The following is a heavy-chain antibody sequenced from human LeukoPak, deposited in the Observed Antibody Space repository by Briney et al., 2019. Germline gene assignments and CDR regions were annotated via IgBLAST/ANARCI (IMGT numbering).Heavy chain of an antibody. CDR2: ISSSSSYI. J-gene: IGHJ3*02. V-gene: IGHV3-21*01. CDR3: AGVDFWSGYPYDAFDI. D-gene: IGHD3-3*01. CDR1: GFTFSSYS. Sequence: GGSLRLSCAASGFTFSSYSMNWVRQAPGKGLEWVSSISSSSSYIYYADSVKGRFTISRDNAKNSLYLQMNSLRAGDTAVYYCAGVDFWSGYPYDAFDIWGQGTMVTVSS.